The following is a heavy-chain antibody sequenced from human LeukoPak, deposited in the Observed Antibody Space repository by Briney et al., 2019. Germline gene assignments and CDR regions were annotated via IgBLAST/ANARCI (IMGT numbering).Heavy chain of an antibody. J-gene: IGHJ6*02. D-gene: IGHD3-16*01. CDR3: ATRGGDGMDV. Sequence: SETLSLTCAVYGGSFSGYYWSWIRQPPGKGLEWIGEINHSGSTNYNPSLKSRVTISVDTSKNQFSLKLSSVTAADTAVYYCATRGGDGMDVWGQGTTVTVPS. CDR2: INHSGST. V-gene: IGHV4-34*01. CDR1: GGSFSGYY.